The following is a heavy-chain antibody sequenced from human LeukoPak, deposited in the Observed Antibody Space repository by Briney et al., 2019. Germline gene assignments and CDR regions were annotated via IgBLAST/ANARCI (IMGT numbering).Heavy chain of an antibody. CDR3: ARRRDSYEYYFDY. CDR1: GGSISSYY. J-gene: IGHJ4*02. V-gene: IGHV4-59*08. CDR2: IYYSGST. Sequence: SETLSLTCTVSGGSISSYYWSWIRQPPGKGLEWIGYIYYSGSTNYNPSLKSRVTISVDTSKNQFSLKLSSVTAADTAVYYCARRRDSYEYYFDYWGQGTLVTVSS. D-gene: IGHD5-18*01.